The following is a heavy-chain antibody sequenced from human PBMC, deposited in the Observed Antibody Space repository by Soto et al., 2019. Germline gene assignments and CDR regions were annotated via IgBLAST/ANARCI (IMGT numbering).Heavy chain of an antibody. Sequence: ASVKVSCKASGYTFTGYYMHWVLQAPGQGLEWMGWINPNSGGTNYAQKFQGRVTMTRDTSISTAYMELSRLRSDDTAVYYCASVTFGGVIVAYYFDYWGQGTLVTVSS. V-gene: IGHV1-2*02. CDR1: GYTFTGYY. J-gene: IGHJ4*02. D-gene: IGHD3-16*02. CDR3: ASVTFGGVIVAYYFDY. CDR2: INPNSGGT.